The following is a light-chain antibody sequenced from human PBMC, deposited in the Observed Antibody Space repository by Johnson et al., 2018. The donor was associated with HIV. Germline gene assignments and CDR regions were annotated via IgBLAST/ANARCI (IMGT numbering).Light chain of an antibody. V-gene: IGLV1-51*01. J-gene: IGLJ1*01. CDR3: GTWDSSLRVGF. CDR1: SSNIGNNY. CDR2: DNN. Sequence: QSVLTQPPSVSAAPGQKVTISCSGSSSNIGNNYVSWYQQLPGRAPKLLIYDNNKRPSGIPDRFSGSKSGTSATLGITGLQTGDEADYDCGTWDSSLRVGFFGTGSEVTVL.